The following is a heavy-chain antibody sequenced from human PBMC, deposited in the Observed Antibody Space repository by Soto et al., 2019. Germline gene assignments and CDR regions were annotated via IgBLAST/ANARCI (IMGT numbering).Heavy chain of an antibody. V-gene: IGHV4-59*08. CDR1: GGSISSYY. J-gene: IGHJ6*03. Sequence: SETLSLTCTVSGGSISSYYWSWIRQPPGKGLEWIGYIYYSGSTNYNPSLKSRVTISVDTSKNQFSLKLSSVTAADTAVYYCAVYYGSGSYYSSLWYYYYMDVWGKGTTVTVSS. D-gene: IGHD3-10*01. CDR2: IYYSGST. CDR3: AVYYGSGSYYSSLWYYYYMDV.